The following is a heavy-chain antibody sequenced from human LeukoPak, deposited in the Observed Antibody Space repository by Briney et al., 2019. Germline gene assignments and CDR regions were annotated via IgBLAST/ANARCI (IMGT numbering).Heavy chain of an antibody. CDR1: GFTFSSYW. J-gene: IGHJ6*01. D-gene: IGHD5-18*01. V-gene: IGHV3-74*01. CDR2: INSDGCST. Sequence: GGPLRLSCAASGFTFSSYWMHGVPQAPGKGLVWFSRINSDGCSTSYADSVKRRFTISRDNAKNTLYLQMNSLRAEDTGVYYCAGGRYSYGYDYYGMDVWGQGATVTVSS. CDR3: AGGRYSYGYDYYGMDV.